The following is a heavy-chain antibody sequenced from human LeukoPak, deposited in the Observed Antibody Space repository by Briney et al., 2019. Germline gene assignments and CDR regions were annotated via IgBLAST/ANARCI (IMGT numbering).Heavy chain of an antibody. V-gene: IGHV3-7*01. CDR1: GFTFSNYW. J-gene: IGHJ4*02. CDR3: ASVDYYGSGNYYNDVDY. Sequence: PGGSLRLSCAASGFTFSNYWMSWVRQAPGKGLEWVANTNQDGSEIYYGDSVKGRFTISRDNAKNSLNLQIDSLRAEDTAVYYCASVDYYGSGNYYNDVDYWGQGTLVTVSS. CDR2: TNQDGSEI. D-gene: IGHD3-10*01.